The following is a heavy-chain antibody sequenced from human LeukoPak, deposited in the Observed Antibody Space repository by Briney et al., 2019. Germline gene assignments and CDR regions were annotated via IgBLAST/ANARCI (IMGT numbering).Heavy chain of an antibody. CDR2: VYYSGST. D-gene: IGHD2-2*01. V-gene: IGHV4-59*08. J-gene: IGHJ4*03. CDR1: GDSFSNYY. Sequence: SETLSLTCSVSGDSFSNYYWTWIRQPPGKGLEWIGYVYYSGSTNYNPSLKTRLHLSVDTSKNRFSLKLSSVTAADTAVYYCASSPRLTTSWFLFDSWGHGTLVTVTS. CDR3: ASSPRLTTSWFLFDS.